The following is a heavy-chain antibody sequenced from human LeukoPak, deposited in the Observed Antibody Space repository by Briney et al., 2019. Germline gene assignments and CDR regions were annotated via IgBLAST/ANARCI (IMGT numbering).Heavy chain of an antibody. CDR1: GGSISSGSYY. D-gene: IGHD3-22*01. CDR3: ARSPGPDLNYYDTSGSYYFDY. CDR2: LCTSGST. Sequence: NPSQTLSLTCTVSGGSISSGSYYWSWLRQPAGMGLEWFGRLCTSGSTNYSPSLRRLSTISVDASKNQFSLRLTSVTAADTAVYYCARSPGPDLNYYDTSGSYYFDYWGQGTLVTVSS. J-gene: IGHJ4*02. V-gene: IGHV4-61*02.